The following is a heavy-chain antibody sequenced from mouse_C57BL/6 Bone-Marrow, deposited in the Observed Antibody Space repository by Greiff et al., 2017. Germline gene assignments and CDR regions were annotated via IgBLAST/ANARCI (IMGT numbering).Heavy chain of an antibody. Sequence: EVKLMESGGGLVKPGGSLKLSCAASGFTFSSYAMSWVRQTPEKRLEWVATISDGGSYTYYPDNVQGRFTISRDNAKNNLYLQMSHLKSEDTAMYYCARPWGGFAYWGQGTLVTVSA. V-gene: IGHV5-4*03. J-gene: IGHJ3*01. CDR1: GFTFSSYA. CDR3: ARPWGGFAY. D-gene: IGHD4-1*01. CDR2: ISDGGSYT.